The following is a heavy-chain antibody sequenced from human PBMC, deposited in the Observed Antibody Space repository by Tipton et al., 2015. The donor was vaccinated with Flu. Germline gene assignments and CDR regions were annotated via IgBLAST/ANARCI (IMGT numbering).Heavy chain of an antibody. V-gene: IGHV4-4*07. CDR3: ARDLRGYSGYTGGDAFDV. CDR2: ISHSGST. CDR1: GGSIRNYY. J-gene: IGHJ3*01. Sequence: TLSLTCTVSGGSIRNYYRSWIRQPAGKGLEWIGRISHSGSTNYNASLNGRVTMSVDPSKGQLSLRLSSATAADTAKYYCARDLRGYSGYTGGDAFDVWGQGTMVTVSS. D-gene: IGHD5-12*01.